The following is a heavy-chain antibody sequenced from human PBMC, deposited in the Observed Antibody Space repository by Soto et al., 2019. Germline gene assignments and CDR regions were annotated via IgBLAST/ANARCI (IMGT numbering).Heavy chain of an antibody. V-gene: IGHV3-9*01. CDR3: AKAPGDRAARRHHGCNYGMEV. CDR2: NSWNSGTI. Sequence: EVQLVESGGGLVQPGRSLRLSCAASGFIFDEYAMHWVPQSTWKCLEWGSGNSWNSGTIVYADSVKGRFSISRDNAKKSLYLQMNSVRAEETALYYCAKAPGDRAARRHHGCNYGMEVRGKGTTVTVSS. D-gene: IGHD6-25*01. CDR1: GFIFDEYA. J-gene: IGHJ6*04.